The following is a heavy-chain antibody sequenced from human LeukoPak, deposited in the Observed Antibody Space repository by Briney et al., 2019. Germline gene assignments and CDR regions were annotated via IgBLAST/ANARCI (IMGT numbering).Heavy chain of an antibody. CDR2: INPNSGGT. CDR3: AREGVIAAEFDY. D-gene: IGHD6-13*01. V-gene: IGHV1-2*02. Sequence: GASVKVSCKASGYTFTGYYIHWVRQAPGQGLEWMGWINPNSGGTNYAQKFQGRVTMTRDTSISTAYMELSRLRSDNTAVYYCAREGVIAAEFDYWGQGTLVTVSS. J-gene: IGHJ4*02. CDR1: GYTFTGYY.